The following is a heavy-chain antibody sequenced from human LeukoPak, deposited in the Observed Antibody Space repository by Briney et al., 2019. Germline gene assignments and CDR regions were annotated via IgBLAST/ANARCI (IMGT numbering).Heavy chain of an antibody. J-gene: IGHJ4*02. D-gene: IGHD3-10*01. CDR3: ATVTMVRGHGAFDY. CDR1: GYTLTELS. V-gene: IGHV1-24*01. Sequence: ASVKVSCKVSGYTLTELSMHWVRQAPGKGLEWMGGFDPEDGETIYAQKFQGRVTMTEDTSTDTAYMELSSLRSEDTAVYYCATVTMVRGHGAFDYWGQGTLVTVSS. CDR2: FDPEDGET.